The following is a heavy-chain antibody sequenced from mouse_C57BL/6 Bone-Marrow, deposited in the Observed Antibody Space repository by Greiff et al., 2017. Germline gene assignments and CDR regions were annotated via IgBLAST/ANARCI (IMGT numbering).Heavy chain of an antibody. CDR3: ARDRLLYWYFDV. CDR1: GFTFSDYY. V-gene: IGHV5-16*01. J-gene: IGHJ1*03. D-gene: IGHD2-13*01. Sequence: EVKLMESEGGLVQPGSSMKLSCTASGFTFSDYYMAWVRQVPEKGLEWVANINYDGSSTYYLDSLKSRFIISRDNAKNILYLQMSSLKSEDTATYYCARDRLLYWYFDVWGTGTTGTVSS. CDR2: INYDGSST.